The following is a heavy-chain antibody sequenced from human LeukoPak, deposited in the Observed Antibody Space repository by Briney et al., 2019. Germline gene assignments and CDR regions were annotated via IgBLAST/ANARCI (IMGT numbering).Heavy chain of an antibody. CDR3: AREMYSSGWLNAFDI. J-gene: IGHJ3*02. CDR2: INWNGGST. Sequence: GGSLRLSCATSGFTFDDYGMSWVRQAPGKGLEWVSDINWNGGSTGYADSVKGRFTISRDNAKNSLYLQMNSLRAEDTALYYCAREMYSSGWLNAFDIWGQGTMVTVSS. CDR1: GFTFDDYG. D-gene: IGHD6-19*01. V-gene: IGHV3-20*04.